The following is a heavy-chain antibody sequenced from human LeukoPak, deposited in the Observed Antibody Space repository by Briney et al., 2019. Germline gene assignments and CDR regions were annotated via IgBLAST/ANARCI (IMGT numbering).Heavy chain of an antibody. Sequence: SETLSLTCTVSGVSISSYYWSWIRQPPGKGLEWIGCIYYSGSTNYNPSLKRRSTISVDASKNQFSLKVRSVAAADTAVYYCAREGGGWSFEYLGQGTLVTVSS. CDR2: IYYSGST. CDR3: AREGGGWSFEY. J-gene: IGHJ4*02. V-gene: IGHV4-59*01. CDR1: GVSISSYY. D-gene: IGHD6-19*01.